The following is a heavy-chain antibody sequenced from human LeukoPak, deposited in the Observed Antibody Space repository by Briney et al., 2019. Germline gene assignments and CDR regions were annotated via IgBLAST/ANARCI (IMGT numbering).Heavy chain of an antibody. CDR3: ARVRTIAAVGPDFDY. Sequence: ASVKVSFKASGYTFTNYYIHWVRQAPGQGLEWMGIITTSGGSTSYAQNFQGRVTMTRDTSTSTVYMELTSLGSEDTAVYYCARVRTIAAVGPDFDYWGQGTLVTVSS. D-gene: IGHD6-13*01. CDR1: GYTFTNYY. J-gene: IGHJ4*02. V-gene: IGHV1-46*01. CDR2: ITTSGGST.